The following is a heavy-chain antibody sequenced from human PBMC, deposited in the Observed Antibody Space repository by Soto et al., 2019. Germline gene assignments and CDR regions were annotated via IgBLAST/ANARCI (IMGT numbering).Heavy chain of an antibody. CDR1: GFTFGDYC. CDR2: IWAAGGNK. D-gene: IGHD3-10*01. J-gene: IGHJ4*02. CDR3: SRDTDFATMGH. V-gene: IGHV3-33*01. Sequence: QVQLVESGGGVVQPGRSLRLSCRGSGFTFGDYCMHWVRQAPGKGLEWLAIIWAAGGNKVYRDSVQGRFTVSRDKFRKTLFLQRNDLRAEDTAMYDCSRDTDFATMGHWGQGTLVIVSS.